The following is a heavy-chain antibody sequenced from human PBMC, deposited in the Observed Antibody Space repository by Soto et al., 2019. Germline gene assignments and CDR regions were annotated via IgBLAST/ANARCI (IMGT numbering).Heavy chain of an antibody. CDR2: IYPGDSDT. Sequence: PGESLKISCKGSGYSFTSYWIGWVRQMPGKGLEWMGIIYPGDSDTRYSPSFQGQVTISADKSISTAYLQWSGLKASNTAMYYCARPGRRIAVAAPADDAFDIWGQGTMVTVSS. V-gene: IGHV5-51*01. D-gene: IGHD6-19*01. CDR3: ARPGRRIAVAAPADDAFDI. CDR1: GYSFTSYW. J-gene: IGHJ3*02.